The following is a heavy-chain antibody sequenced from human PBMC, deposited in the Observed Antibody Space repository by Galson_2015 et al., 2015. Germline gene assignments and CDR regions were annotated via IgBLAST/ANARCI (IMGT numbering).Heavy chain of an antibody. D-gene: IGHD3-10*01. CDR3: ARGPGYYGSGPGPGWFDP. V-gene: IGHV4-34*01. J-gene: IGHJ5*02. Sequence: ETLSLTCAVYGGSFSGYYWSWIRQPPGKGLEWIGEINHSGSTNYNPSLKSRVTISVDTSKNQFSLKLSSVTAADTAVYYCARGPGYYGSGPGPGWFDPWGQGTLVTVSS. CDR1: GGSFSGYY. CDR2: INHSGST.